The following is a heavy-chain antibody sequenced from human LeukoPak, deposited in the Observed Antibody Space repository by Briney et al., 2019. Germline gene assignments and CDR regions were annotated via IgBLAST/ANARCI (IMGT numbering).Heavy chain of an antibody. CDR3: AKEGILTGYYTLDY. CDR2: IRYDGSNK. J-gene: IGHJ4*02. Sequence: GGSLRLSCAASGFTFSSYGMHWVRQAPGKGLEWVAFIRYDGSNKYYADSVKGRFTISRDNSKNTLYLQMNSLRAEDTAVYYCAKEGILTGYYTLDYWGQGTLVTVSS. D-gene: IGHD3-9*01. V-gene: IGHV3-30*02. CDR1: GFTFSSYG.